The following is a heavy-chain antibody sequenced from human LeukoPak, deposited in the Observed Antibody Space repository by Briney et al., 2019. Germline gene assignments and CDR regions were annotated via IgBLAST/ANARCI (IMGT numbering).Heavy chain of an antibody. CDR1: GGSISSYY. Sequence: SETLSLTCTVSGGSISSYYWSWIRQPAGKGLEWIGRIHTSGSTNYNPSLKSRVTISVDTSKNQFSLKLSSVTAADTAVYYCARSSEGRYYYDSSGFSYYYYYMDVWGKGTTVTISS. CDR3: ARSSEGRYYYDSSGFSYYYYYMDV. D-gene: IGHD3-22*01. CDR2: IHTSGST. J-gene: IGHJ6*03. V-gene: IGHV4-4*07.